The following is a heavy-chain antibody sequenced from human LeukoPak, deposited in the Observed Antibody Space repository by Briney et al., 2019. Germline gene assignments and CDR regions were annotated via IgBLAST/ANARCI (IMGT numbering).Heavy chain of an antibody. CDR1: GGSISSYY. V-gene: IGHV4-59*01. Sequence: PSETLSLTCTVSGGSISSYYWSWIRQPPGKGLEWIGYIYYSGSTNYNPSLKSRVTISVDTSKNQFSLKLSSVTAADTAVCYCAGSGRGYSYGYRAFDIWGQGTMVTVSS. CDR2: IYYSGST. J-gene: IGHJ3*02. CDR3: AGSGRGYSYGYRAFDI. D-gene: IGHD5-18*01.